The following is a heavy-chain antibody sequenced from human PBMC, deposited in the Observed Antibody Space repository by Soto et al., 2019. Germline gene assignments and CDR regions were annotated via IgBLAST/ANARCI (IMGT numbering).Heavy chain of an antibody. CDR3: ARDGQWLGPKYYFDY. CDR2: ISYDGSNK. J-gene: IGHJ4*02. CDR1: GFTFSSYA. Sequence: QVQLVESGGGVVQPGRSLRLSCAASGFTFSSYAMHWVRQAPGKGLEWVAVISYDGSNKYYADSVKGRFTISRDNSKNTLYLQMNSLRAEDTDVYYCARDGQWLGPKYYFDYWGQGTLVTVSS. D-gene: IGHD6-19*01. V-gene: IGHV3-30-3*01.